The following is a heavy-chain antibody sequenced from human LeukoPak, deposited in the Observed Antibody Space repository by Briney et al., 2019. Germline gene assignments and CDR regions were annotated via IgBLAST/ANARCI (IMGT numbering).Heavy chain of an antibody. Sequence: GGSLRLSCKGSRITFGDYDMSWVRQAPGKGLEWVGFIRGRGHGGTTEYAASVKGRSNISRDDSKSIAYLQMNSLKTEDTAIYYCTTLPHTVGAIQIDYWGQGTLVTVSS. CDR2: IRGRGHGGTT. CDR3: TTLPHTVGAIQIDY. J-gene: IGHJ4*01. V-gene: IGHV3-49*04. D-gene: IGHD1-26*01. CDR1: RITFGDYD.